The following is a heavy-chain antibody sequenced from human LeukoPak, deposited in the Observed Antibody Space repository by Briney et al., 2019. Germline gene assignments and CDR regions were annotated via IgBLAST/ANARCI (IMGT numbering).Heavy chain of an antibody. CDR3: ARDSTLVRSAPTFP. CDR1: GFTFSAYT. J-gene: IGHJ5*02. CDR2: ISSGSNYI. V-gene: IGHV3-21*01. Sequence: PGGSLRLSCAASGFTFSAYTMHWVHQAPGKGLEWVSSISSGSNYIYYADSLKGRFTISRDNANNSLYLHMSSLRAEDTAVYYCARDSTLVRSAPTFPWGQGTLVTVSS. D-gene: IGHD2-21*01.